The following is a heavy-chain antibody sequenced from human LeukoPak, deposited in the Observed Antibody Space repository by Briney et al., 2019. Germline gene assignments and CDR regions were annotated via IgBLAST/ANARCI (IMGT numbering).Heavy chain of an antibody. V-gene: IGHV1-69*13. D-gene: IGHD5-18*01. CDR3: ARVTHTELSTWFDP. J-gene: IGHJ5*02. CDR2: IIPIFGSS. CDR1: GGTFNNYA. Sequence: SVKVSCKASGGTFNNYAINWVRQAPGQGLEWMGGIIPIFGSSNYAQKFQGRVTITANESTTTAYMELSSLRSEDTAVYYCARVTHTELSTWFDPWGQGTLVTVSS.